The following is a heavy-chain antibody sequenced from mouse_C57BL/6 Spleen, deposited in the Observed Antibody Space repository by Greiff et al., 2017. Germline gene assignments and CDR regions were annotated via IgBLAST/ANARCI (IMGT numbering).Heavy chain of an antibody. V-gene: IGHV2-6*01. CDR1: GFSLTSYG. CDR3: ATLGRDYAMDY. Sequence: VQRVESGPGLVAPSQSLSITCTVSGFSLTSYGVDWVRQSPGKGLEWLGVIWGVGSTNYNSAHKSRLSISKDNSKSQVFLKMKSLQTDDTAMYYCATLGRDYAMDYWGQGTSVTVSS. D-gene: IGHD4-1*01. J-gene: IGHJ4*01. CDR2: IWGVGST.